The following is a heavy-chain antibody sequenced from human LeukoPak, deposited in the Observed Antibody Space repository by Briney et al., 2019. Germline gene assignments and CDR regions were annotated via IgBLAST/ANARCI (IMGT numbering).Heavy chain of an antibody. J-gene: IGHJ4*02. CDR2: INHSGST. CDR1: GGSFSGYY. Sequence: PSETLSLTCAVYGGSFSGYYWSWIRQPPGKGLEWIGEINHSGSTNYNPSLKSRVTISVDTSKNQFSLKLSSVTAADTAVYYCARERRNYVWGSYRYPFDYWGQGTLVTVSS. V-gene: IGHV4-34*01. D-gene: IGHD3-16*02. CDR3: ARERRNYVWGSYRYPFDY.